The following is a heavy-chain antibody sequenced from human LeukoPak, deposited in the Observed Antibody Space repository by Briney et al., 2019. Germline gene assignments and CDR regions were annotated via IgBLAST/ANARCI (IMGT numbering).Heavy chain of an antibody. D-gene: IGHD6-13*01. V-gene: IGHV4-39*01. J-gene: IGHJ4*02. CDR1: GGSISSTSYY. CDR3: ARRGQAAGSKGAFDY. CDR2: IDYSGTT. Sequence: SETLSLTCTVSGGSISSTSYYWAWIRQPPGRGLEWIGRIDYSGTTYYNPSLKSRVTISVDTTKNQFSLKLSSVTASDTAKYFCARRGQAAGSKGAFDYWGQGTLVTVSS.